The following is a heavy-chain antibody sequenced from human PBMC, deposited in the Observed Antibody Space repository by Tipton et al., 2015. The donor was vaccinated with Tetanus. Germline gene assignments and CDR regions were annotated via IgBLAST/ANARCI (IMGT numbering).Heavy chain of an antibody. D-gene: IGHD3-22*01. CDR2: IYYSGST. CDR3: AASTAYYYDSSGSYVDY. Sequence: TLSLTCTVSGGSISSGDYYWSWIRQPPRKGLEWIGYIYYSGSTYYNPSLKSRVTISVDTSKNQFSLKLSSVTAADTAVYYCAASTAYYYDSSGSYVDYWGQGTLVTVSS. V-gene: IGHV4-30-4*01. J-gene: IGHJ4*02. CDR1: GGSISSGDYY.